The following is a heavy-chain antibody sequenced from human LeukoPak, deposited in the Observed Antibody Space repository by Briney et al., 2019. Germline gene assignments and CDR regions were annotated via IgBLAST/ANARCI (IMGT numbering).Heavy chain of an antibody. CDR1: GGSISSYY. J-gene: IGHJ4*02. CDR3: ARVTGYMIEDYSDY. CDR2: IYYSGST. D-gene: IGHD3-22*01. Sequence: SETLSLTCTVSGGSISSYYWSWIRQPPGKGLEWIGYIYYSGSTNYNPSLKSRVTITVETSKNQFSLKLSSVTAADTAVYYCARVTGYMIEDYSDYWGQGTLVTVSS. V-gene: IGHV4-59*01.